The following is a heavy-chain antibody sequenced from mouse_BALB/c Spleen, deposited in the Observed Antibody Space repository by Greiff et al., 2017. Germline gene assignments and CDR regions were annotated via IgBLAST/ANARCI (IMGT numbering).Heavy chain of an antibody. CDR3: ATITTYAMDY. CDR1: GFNIKDYY. CDR2: IDPENGNT. Sequence: EVKLQQSGAELVRPGALVKLSCKASGFNIKDYYMHWVKQRPEQGLEWIGWIDPENGNTIYDPKFQGKASITADTSSNTAYLQLSSLTSEDTAVYYCATITTYAMDYWGQGTSVTVSS. J-gene: IGHJ4*01. V-gene: IGHV14-1*02. D-gene: IGHD1-1*01.